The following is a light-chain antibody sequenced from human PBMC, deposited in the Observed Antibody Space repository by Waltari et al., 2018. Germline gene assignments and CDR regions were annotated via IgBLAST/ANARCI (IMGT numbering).Light chain of an antibody. Sequence: SSELTQDPAVSVALGQTVRITGQGDSLRTPYARWYQLKPGQAPVLVIYGKDKRPSGIPDRISGYSSGATSSLTITGAQAEDEADYYCSSRNGRANQVVFAGGTKVTVL. CDR1: SLRTPY. CDR3: SSRNGRANQVV. CDR2: GKD. V-gene: IGLV3-19*01. J-gene: IGLJ3*02.